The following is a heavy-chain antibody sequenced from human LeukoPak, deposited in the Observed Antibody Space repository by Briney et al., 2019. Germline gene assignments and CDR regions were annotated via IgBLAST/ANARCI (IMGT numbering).Heavy chain of an antibody. D-gene: IGHD2-2*02. Sequence: GASVKVSCKASGYTFTSYDINWVRQATGQGLEWMGWINPNSGGTNYAQKFQGRVTMTRDTSISTAYMELSRLRSDDTAVYYCARSLKPIVVVPAAINYFDYWGQGTLVTVSS. CDR1: GYTFTSYD. CDR2: INPNSGGT. J-gene: IGHJ4*02. V-gene: IGHV1-2*02. CDR3: ARSLKPIVVVPAAINYFDY.